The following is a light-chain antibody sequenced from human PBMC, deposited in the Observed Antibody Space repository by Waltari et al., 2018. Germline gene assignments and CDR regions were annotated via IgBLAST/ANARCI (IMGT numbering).Light chain of an antibody. J-gene: IGLJ2*01. Sequence: NFMLTQPHPVSESPGTTVTISCTRSSGSIANNYVQWYQQRPGSAPTTVIFEDNQRPSGVPDRFSGSIDSSSNSASLTISALKTEDEANYYCQSYDSSSRVVFGGGTKLTVL. CDR2: EDN. CDR1: SGSIANNY. CDR3: QSYDSSSRVV. V-gene: IGLV6-57*03.